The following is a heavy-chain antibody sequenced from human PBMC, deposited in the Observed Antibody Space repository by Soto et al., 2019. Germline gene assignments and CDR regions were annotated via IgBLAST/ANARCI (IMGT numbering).Heavy chain of an antibody. CDR3: ARYFFDSTGYFDY. V-gene: IGHV1-3*01. D-gene: IGHD2-8*02. CDR1: GYSLTAYA. Sequence: ASVKVSCKTSGYSLTAYAMHWVRQAPGRILEPMGWINADNPNTKVSERFQGRVTITRDTVTNTVYLELSSLTSEDTAVYYCARYFFDSTGYFDYWGQGTPVTVSS. J-gene: IGHJ4*02. CDR2: INADNPNT.